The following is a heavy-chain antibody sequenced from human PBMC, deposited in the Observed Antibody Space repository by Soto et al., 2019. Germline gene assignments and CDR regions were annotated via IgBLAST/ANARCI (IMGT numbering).Heavy chain of an antibody. CDR3: ARRYGWLYFDY. J-gene: IGHJ4*02. V-gene: IGHV4-39*01. D-gene: IGHD6-19*01. Sequence: SETLSLTCTVSGDSISSSNYFWGWIRQPPGKGLEWIGTIFYSGSTYYNPSLKSRVTISVDTSKNQFSLRLISVTAADTALYYCARRYGWLYFDYWGQGSLVTVPS. CDR2: IFYSGST. CDR1: GDSISSSNYF.